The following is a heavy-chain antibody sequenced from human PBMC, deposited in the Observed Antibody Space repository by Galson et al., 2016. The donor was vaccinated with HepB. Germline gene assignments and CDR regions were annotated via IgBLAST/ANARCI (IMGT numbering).Heavy chain of an antibody. CDR3: VRGDVVVVPAEYNWFDP. D-gene: IGHD2-2*01. CDR1: GYTSTDYH. J-gene: IGHJ5*02. Sequence: SVTVSCKASGYTSTDYHVHWVRQAPGLGLEWMGRINSNSGEANYAQRFPGRFTMTRAPSISTTYMEMSRLRSDDTGIYYCVRGDVVVVPAEYNWFDPGGQGTLVTFSS. CDR2: INSNSGEA. V-gene: IGHV1-2*05.